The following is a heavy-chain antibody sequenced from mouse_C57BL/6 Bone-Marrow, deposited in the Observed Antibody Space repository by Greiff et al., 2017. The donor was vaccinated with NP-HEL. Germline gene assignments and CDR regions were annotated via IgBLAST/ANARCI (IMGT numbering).Heavy chain of an antibody. J-gene: IGHJ3*01. CDR1: GYAFSSSW. CDR2: IYPGDGDT. V-gene: IGHV1-82*01. Sequence: VQLQQSGPELVKPGASVKISCKASGYAFSSSWMNWVKQRPGKGLEWIGRIYPGDGDTNYNGKFKGKATLTADKSSSTAYMQLSSLTSEDSAVYFSAREGMGLLFAYWGQGTLVTVSA. D-gene: IGHD1-1*01. CDR3: AREGMGLLFAY.